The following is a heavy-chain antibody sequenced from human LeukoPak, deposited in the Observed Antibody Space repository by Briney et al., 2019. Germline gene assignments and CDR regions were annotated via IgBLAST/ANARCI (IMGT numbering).Heavy chain of an antibody. CDR3: ARDNPQIGVVGTGFDP. D-gene: IGHD2-2*01. J-gene: IGHJ5*02. V-gene: IGHV1-2*02. CDR1: GYTFTSYY. Sequence: ASVKVSCKASGYTFTSYYMHWVRQAPGQGLEWMGWINPNSGGTNSQKFQGRVTMTRDTSISTAYMELSSLRSDDTAVYYCARDNPQIGVVGTGFDPWGQGTLVTVSS. CDR2: INPNSGGT.